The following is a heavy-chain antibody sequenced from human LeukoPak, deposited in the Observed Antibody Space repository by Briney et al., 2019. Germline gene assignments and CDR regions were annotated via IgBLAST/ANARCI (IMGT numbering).Heavy chain of an antibody. D-gene: IGHD6-19*01. Sequence: SETLSLTCGVSGGSFSSHYWTWIRQPPGKGLEWIGEINPRGSTKYNPSLESRVTVSADTSRNQLSLSLTSVTAADSAVYFCARGLRQGSAWSWGPKEKSYRYMDVWGTGTTVIVSS. CDR1: GGSFSSHY. J-gene: IGHJ6*04. CDR2: INPRGST. V-gene: IGHV4-34*01. CDR3: ARGLRQGSAWSWGPKEKSYRYMDV.